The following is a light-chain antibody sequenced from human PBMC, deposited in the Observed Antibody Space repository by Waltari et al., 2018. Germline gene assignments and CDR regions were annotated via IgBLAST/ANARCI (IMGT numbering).Light chain of an antibody. CDR3: QQYYSYPRT. Sequence: AIRMTQPPSSLSASTGARVTITCRASQGISSYLAWYQQKPGKAPKLQFYAASTLQSGVPSRFSGSGSGTDFTLTISCLQSEDFATYYCQQYYSYPRTFDQGTKVEIK. J-gene: IGKJ1*01. CDR1: QGISSY. V-gene: IGKV1-8*01. CDR2: AAS.